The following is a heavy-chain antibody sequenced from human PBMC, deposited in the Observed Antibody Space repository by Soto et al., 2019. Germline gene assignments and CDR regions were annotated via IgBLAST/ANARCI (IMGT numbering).Heavy chain of an antibody. CDR1: GGSFSGYY. CDR2: INHSGST. J-gene: IGHJ6*03. V-gene: IGHV4-34*01. Sequence: SETLSLTCAVYGGSFSGYYWSWIRQPPGKGLEWIGEINHSGSTNYNPSLKSRVTISVDTSKNQFSLKLSSVTAADTAVYYCARGYRYYGSGSYHKYYYYMDVWGKGTTVTVSS. CDR3: ARGYRYYGSGSYHKYYYYMDV. D-gene: IGHD3-10*01.